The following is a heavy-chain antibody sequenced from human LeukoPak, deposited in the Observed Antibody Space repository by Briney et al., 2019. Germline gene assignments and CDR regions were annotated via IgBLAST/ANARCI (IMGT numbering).Heavy chain of an antibody. J-gene: IGHJ4*02. CDR2: INSSSSYI. V-gene: IGHV3-21*01. CDR1: GFTFSSYS. Sequence: GGSLSLSFAASGFTFSSYSMNWVRQAPGKGLGGVSSINSSSSYIYYADSVKGRFTISRDNAKNSLYLQMNSLRAEDTAVYYCAKDHFGYTMVRGVIMGNWGQGTLVTVSS. CDR3: AKDHFGYTMVRGVIMGN. D-gene: IGHD3-10*01.